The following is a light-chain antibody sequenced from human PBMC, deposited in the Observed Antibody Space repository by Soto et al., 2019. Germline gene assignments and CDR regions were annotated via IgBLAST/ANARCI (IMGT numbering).Light chain of an antibody. V-gene: IGKV3-15*01. CDR3: QQYNNWSPLT. CDR1: QSVGSA. Sequence: EIVMTQSPATLSVSPGETATLSCRASQSVGSAVAWYQHKPGQAPRLLIVAAAIRAAGVPGRFSGGGSGTEFTLSISSLQSEDFAVYYCQQYNNWSPLTFGGGTTVEIK. J-gene: IGKJ4*01. CDR2: AAA.